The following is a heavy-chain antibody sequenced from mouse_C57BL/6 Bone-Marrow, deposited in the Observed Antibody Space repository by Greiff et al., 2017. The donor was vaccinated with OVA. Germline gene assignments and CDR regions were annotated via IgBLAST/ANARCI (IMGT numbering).Heavy chain of an antibody. Sequence: VQRVESGAELARPGASVKLSCKASGYTFTSYGISWVKQRTGQGLEWIGEIYPRSGNTYYNEKFKGKATLTADKSSSTAYMELRSLTSEDSAVYFCARTYYSNHDYWGKGTTLTVSS. J-gene: IGHJ2*01. V-gene: IGHV1-81*01. CDR3: ARTYYSNHDY. CDR2: IYPRSGNT. CDR1: GYTFTSYG. D-gene: IGHD2-5*01.